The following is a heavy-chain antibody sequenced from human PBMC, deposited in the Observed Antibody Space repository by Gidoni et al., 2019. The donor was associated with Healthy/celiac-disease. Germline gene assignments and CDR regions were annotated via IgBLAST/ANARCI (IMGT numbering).Heavy chain of an antibody. CDR3: ARDTTYYYDSSGYYRDAFDI. J-gene: IGHJ3*02. CDR1: GGSISSYY. V-gene: IGHV4-59*01. D-gene: IGHD3-22*01. CDR2: IYYSGST. Sequence: QVQLQESGPGLVKPSETLSLTCPVSGGSISSYYWSWIRQPPGKGLEWIGYIYYSGSTNYNPSLKSRVTISVDTSKNQFSLKLSSVTAADTAVYYCARDTTYYYDSSGYYRDAFDIWGQGTMVTVSS.